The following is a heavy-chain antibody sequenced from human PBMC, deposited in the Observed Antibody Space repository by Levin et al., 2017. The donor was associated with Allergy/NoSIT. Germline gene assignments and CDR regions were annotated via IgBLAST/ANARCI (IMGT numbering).Heavy chain of an antibody. CDR1: GDSVSSNSAA. Sequence: SETLSLTCAISGDSVSSNSAAWNWIRQSPSRGLEWLGRTYYRSKWYNDYAVSVKSRITINPDTSKNQFSLQLNSVTPEDTAVYYCARDGGSSSPKYYYYYGMDVWGQGTTVTVSS. D-gene: IGHD6-6*01. J-gene: IGHJ6*02. V-gene: IGHV6-1*01. CDR2: TYYRSKWYN. CDR3: ARDGGSSSPKYYYYYGMDV.